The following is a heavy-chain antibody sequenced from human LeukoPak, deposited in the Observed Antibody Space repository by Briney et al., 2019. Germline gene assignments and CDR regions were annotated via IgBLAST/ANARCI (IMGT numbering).Heavy chain of an antibody. Sequence: ASVKVSCKASGYTFTSYGITWVRQAPGQGLEWMGWISTHNGNTNYAQKLQGRVTMTTDTSTSTAYMELRSLRSDDTAVYYCATVGWSYYYFYMDVWGKGTTVTVSS. J-gene: IGHJ6*03. CDR2: ISTHNGNT. V-gene: IGHV1-18*01. CDR1: GYTFTSYG. D-gene: IGHD3-3*01. CDR3: ATVGWSYYYFYMDV.